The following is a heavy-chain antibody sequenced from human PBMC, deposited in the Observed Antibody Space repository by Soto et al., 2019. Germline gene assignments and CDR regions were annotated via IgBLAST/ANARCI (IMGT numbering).Heavy chain of an antibody. Sequence: TSETLSLTCTVSGGSISSYYWSWIRQPPGKGLEWIGEIYHSGSTNYNPSLKSRVTISVDKSKNQFSLMLSSATAADTAVYYCAQVAVAGTRFDYWGQGTLVTVSS. CDR3: AQVAVAGTRFDY. CDR1: GGSISSYY. CDR2: IYHSGST. D-gene: IGHD6-19*01. V-gene: IGHV4-59*12. J-gene: IGHJ4*02.